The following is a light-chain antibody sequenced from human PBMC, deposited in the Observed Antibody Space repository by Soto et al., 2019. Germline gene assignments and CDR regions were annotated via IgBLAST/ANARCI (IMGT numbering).Light chain of an antibody. CDR2: EGG. CDR1: SSDVGSYNL. V-gene: IGLV2-23*01. J-gene: IGLJ1*01. CDR3: CSYAGSSTYV. Sequence: LTQPASVSGSPGQSITISCTGTSSDVGSYNLVSWYQQHPGKAPKLMIYEGGKRPSGVSNRFSGSKSGNTASLTISGLQAEDEADYYCCSYAGSSTYVFGTGTKVTVL.